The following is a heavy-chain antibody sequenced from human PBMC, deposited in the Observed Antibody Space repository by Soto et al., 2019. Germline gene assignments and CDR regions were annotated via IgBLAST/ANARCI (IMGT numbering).Heavy chain of an antibody. D-gene: IGHD5-12*01. CDR3: TRPPSRTDGYNYRGY. V-gene: IGHV3-73*01. J-gene: IGHJ4*02. CDR2: IRSKANSYAT. CDR1: GFTFSGSA. Sequence: GGSLRLSCAASGFTFSGSAMHWVRQASGKGLEWVGRIRSKANSYATAYAASVKGRFTISRDDSKNTAYLQMNSLKTEDTAVYYCTRPPSRTDGYNYRGYWGQGTLVTVSS.